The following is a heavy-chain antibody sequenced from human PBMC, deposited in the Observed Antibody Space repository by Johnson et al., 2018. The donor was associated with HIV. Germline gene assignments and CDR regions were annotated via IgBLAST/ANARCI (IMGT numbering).Heavy chain of an antibody. CDR3: AKGKSSGRGAFDI. Sequence: QVQLVESRGVLVQPGGSLRLSCAASRFTFSSYAMHWVRQAPGKGLEWVAVISYDGSNKYYADSVKGRFTISRDNSKNTLYLQMNSLRAEDTAVYYCAKGKSSGRGAFDIWGQGTKVIVSS. V-gene: IGHV3-30-3*01. CDR1: RFTFSSYA. CDR2: ISYDGSNK. J-gene: IGHJ3*02. D-gene: IGHD6-19*01.